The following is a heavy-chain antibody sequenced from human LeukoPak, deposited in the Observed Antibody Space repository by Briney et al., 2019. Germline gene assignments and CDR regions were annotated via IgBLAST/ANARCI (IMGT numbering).Heavy chain of an antibody. CDR1: GGSISNYY. J-gene: IGHJ4*02. CDR2: IYASGST. V-gene: IGHV4-4*07. CDR3: ARDGFRGPSDY. Sequence: SETLSLTCTVYGGSISNYYWSWIRQPAGKGLEWIGRIYASGSTNYNPSLKSRVTMSVDTSKNQFSLKLTSVTAADTAVYYCARDGFRGPSDYWGQGTLVTVSS. D-gene: IGHD3-16*01.